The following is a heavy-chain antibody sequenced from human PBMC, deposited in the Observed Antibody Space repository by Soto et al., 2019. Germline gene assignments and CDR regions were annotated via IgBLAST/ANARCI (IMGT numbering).Heavy chain of an antibody. CDR2: IWNDGIRK. J-gene: IGHJ4*02. CDR3: ARDDENDANAIDY. V-gene: IGHV3-33*01. CDR1: GFTFSKYG. Sequence: RLSCAASGFTFSKYGMHWVRQAPGKGLEWVALIWNDGIRKVYVDSVKGRFTISRDNSKNTLDLQMNNLRDEDTALYYCARDDENDANAIDYWGQGTLVTVSS.